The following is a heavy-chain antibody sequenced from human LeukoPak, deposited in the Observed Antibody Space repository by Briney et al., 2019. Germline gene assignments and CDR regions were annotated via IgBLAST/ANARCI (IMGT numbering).Heavy chain of an antibody. J-gene: IGHJ6*03. CDR1: GYTFTGYY. Sequence: ASVKVSCKASGYTFTGYYMHWVRQAPGQGLDLMGWINPNSGGTNYAQKVQGRGTMTRDTSISTAYMELSRLRSDDTAVYYCAKGNSGYDPYYYYYMDVWGKGTTVTISS. CDR3: AKGNSGYDPYYYYYMDV. V-gene: IGHV1-2*02. CDR2: INPNSGGT. D-gene: IGHD5-12*01.